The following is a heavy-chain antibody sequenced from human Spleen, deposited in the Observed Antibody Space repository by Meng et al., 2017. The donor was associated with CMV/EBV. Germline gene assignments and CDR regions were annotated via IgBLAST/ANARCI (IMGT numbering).Heavy chain of an antibody. V-gene: IGHV3-15*01. CDR1: GFTFTDAW. CDR2: IKSKTAGGKR. J-gene: IGHJ4*02. D-gene: IGHD6-13*01. CDR3: TTGPITVAALGTFDF. Sequence: GGSLRLSCVASGFTFTDAWMSWVRQAPGKGLEWVGRIKSKTAGGKRDYAAPVKGRITISRDDSKRTLYLLLNSLKTEDTAVYYCTTGPITVAALGTFDFWGQGTLVTVSS.